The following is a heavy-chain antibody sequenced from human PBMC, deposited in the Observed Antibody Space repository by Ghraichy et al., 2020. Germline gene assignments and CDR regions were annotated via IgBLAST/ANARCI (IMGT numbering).Heavy chain of an antibody. V-gene: IGHV4-39*01. J-gene: IGHJ3*02. CDR2: IYYSGST. CDR3: ARRTESLYSSGWGFDAFDI. Sequence: SETLSLTCTVSGGSISSSSYYWGWIRQPPGKGLEWIGSIYYSGSTYYNPSLKSRVTISVDTSKNQFSLKLSSVTAADTAVYYCARRTESLYSSGWGFDAFDIWGQGTMVTVSS. D-gene: IGHD6-19*01. CDR1: GGSISSSSYY.